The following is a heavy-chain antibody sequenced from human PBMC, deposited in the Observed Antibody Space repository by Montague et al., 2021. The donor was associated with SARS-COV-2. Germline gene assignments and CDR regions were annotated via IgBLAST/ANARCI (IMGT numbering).Heavy chain of an antibody. Sequence: PALVTPTQTLTLTCTFSGFSLSTSGMCVSWIRQPPGKALGWLALIDWDDDKYYSTSLKTRLTISKDTSKNQVVLTMTNMDPVDTATYYCARSYSTTVVTRAFDYWGQGTLVTVSS. D-gene: IGHD4-23*01. V-gene: IGHV2-70*01. J-gene: IGHJ4*02. CDR3: ARSYSTTVVTRAFDY. CDR1: GFSLSTSGMC. CDR2: IDWDDDK.